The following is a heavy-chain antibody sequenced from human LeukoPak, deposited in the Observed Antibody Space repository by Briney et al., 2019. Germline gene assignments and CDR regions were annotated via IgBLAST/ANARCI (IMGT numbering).Heavy chain of an antibody. V-gene: IGHV1-2*02. Sequence: ASVKVSCKASGYTFTDYFMHWVRQAPGQGLEWMGWINPNSGGTDYAQKYQGRVTVTRDTSISTAYMEVSRLRSDDTAVYYCARSGYSYGHFDYWGQGTLVTVSS. CDR3: ARSGYSYGHFDY. J-gene: IGHJ4*02. D-gene: IGHD5-18*01. CDR1: GYTFTDYF. CDR2: INPNSGGT.